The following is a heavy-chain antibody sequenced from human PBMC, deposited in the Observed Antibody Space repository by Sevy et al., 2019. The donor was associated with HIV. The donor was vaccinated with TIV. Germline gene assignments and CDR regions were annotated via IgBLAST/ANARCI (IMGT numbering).Heavy chain of an antibody. CDR3: ARAPTVVVITTFYYYGIDV. D-gene: IGHD3-22*01. J-gene: IGHJ6*02. V-gene: IGHV3-48*02. Sequence: GGSLRLSCAASGFTFSSYSMNWVRQAPGKGLEWVSYISSSSSTIYYADSVKGRFTISRDNAKNSLYLQMNSLRDEDTAVYYCARAPTVVVITTFYYYGIDVWGQGTTVTVSS. CDR1: GFTFSSYS. CDR2: ISSSSSTI.